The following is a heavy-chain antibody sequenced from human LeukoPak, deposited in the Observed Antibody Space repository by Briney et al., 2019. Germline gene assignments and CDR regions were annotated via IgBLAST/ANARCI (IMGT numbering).Heavy chain of an antibody. CDR3: ARSLGSSSWSDFDY. D-gene: IGHD6-13*01. CDR2: TYYRSKWYN. CDR1: GDSVSSNTAT. J-gene: IGHJ4*02. V-gene: IGHV6-1*01. Sequence: SQTLSLTCAISGDSVSSNTATWNWIRQSPSRGLEWLGRTYYRSKWYNDYAVSVKSRISINPDTSKNQFSLQLNSVTPEDTAVYYCARSLGSSSWSDFDYWGQGTQVTVS.